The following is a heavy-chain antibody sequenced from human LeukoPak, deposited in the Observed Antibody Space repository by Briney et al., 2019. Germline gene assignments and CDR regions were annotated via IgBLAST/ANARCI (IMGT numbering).Heavy chain of an antibody. V-gene: IGHV1-69*04. CDR1: GGTFSSYA. D-gene: IGHD2-15*01. CDR2: IIPILGIA. Sequence: ASVKVSCKASGGTFSSYAISWVRQAPGQGLEWMGRIIPILGIANYAQKFQGRVTITADKSTSTAYMELSSLRSEYSAVYYCARGPPGYCSGGSCYYYYYYGMDAWGQGTTVTVSS. CDR3: ARGPPGYCSGGSCYYYYYYGMDA. J-gene: IGHJ6*02.